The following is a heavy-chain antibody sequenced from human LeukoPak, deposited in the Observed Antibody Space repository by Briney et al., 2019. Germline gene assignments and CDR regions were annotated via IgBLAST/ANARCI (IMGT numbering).Heavy chain of an antibody. CDR2: IKQDGSEK. Sequence: GGSLRLSRAASGFTFSSYWMSWVRQAPGKGLEWVANIKQDGSEKYYVDSVKGRFTISRDNAKNSLYLQMNSLRAEDTAVYYCARVEGSSGYHYFDYWGQGTLVTVSS. CDR1: GFTFSSYW. J-gene: IGHJ4*02. CDR3: ARVEGSSGYHYFDY. V-gene: IGHV3-7*01. D-gene: IGHD3-22*01.